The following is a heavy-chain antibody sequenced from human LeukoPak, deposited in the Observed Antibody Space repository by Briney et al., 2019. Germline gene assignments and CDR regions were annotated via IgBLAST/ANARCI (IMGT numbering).Heavy chain of an antibody. CDR1: GGSISSYY. CDR2: IYYSGST. Sequence: SETLSLTCTVSGGSISSYYWSWIRQPPGKGLEWIGYIYYSGSTNYNPSLKSRVTISVDTSKNQFSLKLSSVTAADTAVYYCARDSRQQRFYPGSQGTLVTVSS. CDR3: ARDSRQQRFYP. D-gene: IGHD6-13*01. V-gene: IGHV4-59*01. J-gene: IGHJ5*02.